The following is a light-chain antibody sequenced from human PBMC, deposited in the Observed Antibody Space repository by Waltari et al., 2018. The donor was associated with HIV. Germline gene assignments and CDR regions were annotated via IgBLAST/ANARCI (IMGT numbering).Light chain of an antibody. CDR2: WAS. CDR1: QSVLYSSNNKNN. J-gene: IGKJ2*01. Sequence: DIVMTQSPDSLAVSLGERATINCKSSQSVLYSSNNKNNLAWYQQKPGHPPKLLIYWASTRQSGVPDRFSGSGSGTDFTLTISSLQAEDVAVYYCQQYYSAPYTFGQGTKLEIK. V-gene: IGKV4-1*01. CDR3: QQYYSAPYT.